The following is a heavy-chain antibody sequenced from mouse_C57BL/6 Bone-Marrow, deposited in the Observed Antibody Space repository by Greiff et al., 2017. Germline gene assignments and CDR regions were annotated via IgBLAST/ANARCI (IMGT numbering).Heavy chain of an antibody. CDR2: IDPENGDT. D-gene: IGHD4-1*01. J-gene: IGHJ2*01. Sequence: VHVKQSGAELVRPGASVKLSCTASGFNIKDDYMHWVKQRPEQGLEWIGWIDPENGDTEYASKFQGKATITADTSSNTAYLQLSSLTSEDTAVYYCTKELDYWGQGTTLTVSS. V-gene: IGHV14-4*01. CDR3: TKELDY. CDR1: GFNIKDDY.